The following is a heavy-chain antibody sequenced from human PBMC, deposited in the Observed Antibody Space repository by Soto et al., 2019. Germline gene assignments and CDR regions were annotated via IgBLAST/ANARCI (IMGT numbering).Heavy chain of an antibody. CDR3: ARDERGTCTSSSCYYFDY. D-gene: IGHD2-2*01. V-gene: IGHV1-18*04. CDR1: GYTFTRYG. Sequence: VQLVQSGAEVKEPGASVKVSCKASGYTFTRYGFSWVRQAPGQGLEWMAWTSADNGDTNYAPKLQDRVTLTTDTSTGTAYMETRSLRSDDTAVYYCARDERGTCTSSSCYYFDYWGHGTLVTVSS. J-gene: IGHJ4*01. CDR2: TSADNGDT.